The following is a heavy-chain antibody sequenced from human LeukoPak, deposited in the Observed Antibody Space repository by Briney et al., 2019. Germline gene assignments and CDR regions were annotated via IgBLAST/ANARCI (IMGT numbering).Heavy chain of an antibody. D-gene: IGHD3-3*01. J-gene: IGHJ4*02. CDR1: GFTFSSYS. CDR3: ASGTNFGVVIRLADY. Sequence: SGGSLRLSCAASGFTFSSYSMNWVRQAPGKGLEWVSSISSSSSYIYYADSVKGRFTISRDNAKNSLYLQMNSLRAEDTAVYYCASGTNFGVVIRLADYWGQGTLVTVSS. CDR2: ISSSSSYI. V-gene: IGHV3-21*01.